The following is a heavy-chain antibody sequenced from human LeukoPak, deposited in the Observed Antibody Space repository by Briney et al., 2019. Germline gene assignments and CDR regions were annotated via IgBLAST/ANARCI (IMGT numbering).Heavy chain of an antibody. CDR2: IWYDESKN. D-gene: IGHD3/OR15-3a*01. J-gene: IGHJ4*02. CDR3: ARDAGERWTVDFDY. Sequence: GRSLRLSCAASGFSFSSYVMHWVRQALGKGLEWVAFIWYDESKNSHADSVKGRLTISRDNSKNTLYLQMDSLRAEDTAVYYCARDAGERWTVDFDYWGQGTLVTVSS. CDR1: GFSFSSYV. V-gene: IGHV3-33*08.